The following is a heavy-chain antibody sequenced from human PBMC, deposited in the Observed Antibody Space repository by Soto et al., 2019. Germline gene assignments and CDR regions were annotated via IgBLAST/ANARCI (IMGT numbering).Heavy chain of an antibody. CDR2: ISPYTGDT. CDR3: SMVDNYVTPTPQDV. D-gene: IGHD3-16*01. J-gene: IGHJ6*02. Sequence: QVQLVQSGDEMKKPGASVRVSCKASGYIFVTYGIAWVRQAPGQGLEWMGWISPYTGDTHSASKVQGRLTMTTDTSTSTAYMDLGSLTSDDTAVYYCSMVDNYVTPTPQDVWGQGTTVIVSS. CDR1: GYIFVTYG. V-gene: IGHV1-18*01.